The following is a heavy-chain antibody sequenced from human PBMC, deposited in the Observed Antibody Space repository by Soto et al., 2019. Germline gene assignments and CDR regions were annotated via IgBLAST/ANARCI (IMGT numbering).Heavy chain of an antibody. CDR2: IYYSGST. V-gene: IGHV4-31*03. CDR1: GGSISTGGYY. Sequence: QVQLQESGPGLVKPSQTLSLTCTVSGGSISTGGYYWSWIRQHPGKGLEWIGYIYYSGSTYYNPSLKSRVTISVDTSKNQFSLKLSSVTAADTAVYYCARDESGSYPFDYWGQGTLITVSS. D-gene: IGHD1-26*01. J-gene: IGHJ4*02. CDR3: ARDESGSYPFDY.